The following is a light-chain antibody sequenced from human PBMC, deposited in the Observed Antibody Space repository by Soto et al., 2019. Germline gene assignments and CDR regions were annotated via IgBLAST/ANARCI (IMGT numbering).Light chain of an antibody. J-gene: IGKJ1*01. CDR2: GAS. V-gene: IGKV3-20*01. Sequence: EIVLTQSPGTLSLSPGERATLSCRASQSVSSSYLAWYQQKPGQAPRLLIYGASSRATGIPDRFSGSGSGTDFTLTITILEPEDFAVYYCQQYGGSMTFGQGTKVDIK. CDR1: QSVSSSY. CDR3: QQYGGSMT.